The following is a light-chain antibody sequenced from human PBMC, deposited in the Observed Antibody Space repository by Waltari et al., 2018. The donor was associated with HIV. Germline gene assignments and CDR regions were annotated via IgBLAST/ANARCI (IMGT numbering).Light chain of an antibody. Sequence: DIVMTQSPDSLAVSLGERATLNCKSSQSVLYSSNNKNYLAWFQQKPGQPPKLLIYWASARESGVPDRFSGSGSGTDFTLTISSLQAEDVAAYYCQQYYSIPHTFGQGTKLEIK. CDR3: QQYYSIPHT. V-gene: IGKV4-1*01. CDR2: WAS. CDR1: QSVLYSSNNKNY. J-gene: IGKJ2*01.